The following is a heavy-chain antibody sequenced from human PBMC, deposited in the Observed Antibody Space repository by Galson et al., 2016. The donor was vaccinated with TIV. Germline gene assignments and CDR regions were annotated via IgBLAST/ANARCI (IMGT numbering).Heavy chain of an antibody. V-gene: IGHV3-53*01. CDR2: IYSDGTT. CDR1: GFTFSTYE. Sequence: LRLSCAASGFTFSTYEMSWVRQAPGKGLEWVSLIYSDGTTYYADSVKGRFTISRDNSKNTLYLQLNSLRADDTAVYYCATTTPAIIQLGYYFDSWGQGTLVTVSS. J-gene: IGHJ4*02. CDR3: ATTTPAIIQLGYYFDS. D-gene: IGHD6-6*01.